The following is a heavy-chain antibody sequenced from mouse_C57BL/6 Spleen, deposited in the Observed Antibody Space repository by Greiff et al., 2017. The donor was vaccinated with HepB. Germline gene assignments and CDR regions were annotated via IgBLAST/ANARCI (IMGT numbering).Heavy chain of an antibody. V-gene: IGHV3-6*01. CDR2: ISYDGSN. J-gene: IGHJ4*01. Sequence: ESGPGLVKPSQSLSLTCSVTGYSITSGYYWNWIRQFPGNKLEWMGYISYDGSNNYNPSLKNRISITRDTSKNQFFLKLNSVTTEDTATYYCAREGSGTNYAMDYWGQGTSVTVSS. CDR1: GYSITSGYY. CDR3: AREGSGTNYAMDY. D-gene: IGHD4-1*01.